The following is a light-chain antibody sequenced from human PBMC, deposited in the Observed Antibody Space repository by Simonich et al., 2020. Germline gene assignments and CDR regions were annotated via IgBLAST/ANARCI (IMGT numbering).Light chain of an antibody. V-gene: IGKV1-39*01. CDR1: QSISSY. CDR2: AAS. J-gene: IGKJ1*01. CDR3: QQSYSTPRT. Sequence: DIQMTQSPSSLSASVGDRVTITCRASQSISSYLNWYQQKPGKAPQLLIYAASSLQSGVPSRFSGRGSGTAFTLTISSLQPEDFATYYCQQSYSTPRTFGQGTKVEIK.